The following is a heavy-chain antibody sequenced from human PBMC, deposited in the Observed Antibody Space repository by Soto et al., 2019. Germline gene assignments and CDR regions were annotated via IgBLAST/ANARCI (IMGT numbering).Heavy chain of an antibody. V-gene: IGHV1-18*01. J-gene: IGHJ6*02. Sequence: QVQLVQSGAEVKKPGASVKVSCKASGYTFTSYGISWVRQAPGQGLEWMGWISAYNGNTNYAQKLQGRVTMTTDTSTSTAYMELRSLRSDDTAVYYCARDGGEYCTNGVCYTPYYDYGMDVWGQGTTVTVSS. CDR3: ARDGGEYCTNGVCYTPYYDYGMDV. D-gene: IGHD2-8*01. CDR1: GYTFTSYG. CDR2: ISAYNGNT.